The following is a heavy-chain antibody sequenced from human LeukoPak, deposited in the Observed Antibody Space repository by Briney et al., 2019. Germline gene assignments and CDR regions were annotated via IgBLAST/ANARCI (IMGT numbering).Heavy chain of an antibody. Sequence: GGSLRLSCAASGFTFSSYAMSWVRQAPGKGLEWVSAISGSGGSTYYADSVKGRFTISRDNSKNTLYLQMNSLRAEDTAVYHCAKPEQYSGSYYPYYGMDVWGQGTTVTVSS. CDR3: AKPEQYSGSYYPYYGMDV. CDR1: GFTFSSYA. D-gene: IGHD1-26*01. CDR2: ISGSGGST. V-gene: IGHV3-23*01. J-gene: IGHJ6*02.